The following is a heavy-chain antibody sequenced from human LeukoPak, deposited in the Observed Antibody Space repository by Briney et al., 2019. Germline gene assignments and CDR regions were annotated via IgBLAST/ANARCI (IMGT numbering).Heavy chain of an antibody. CDR1: GGSISSYY. Sequence: SETLSLTCTVSGGSISSYYWSWIRQPPGKGLEWIGYIYYSGSTNYNPSLKSRVTISVDTSKNQFSLKLSSVTAADTAVYYCAMYYDFWSGYPRDYWGQGTLVTVSS. V-gene: IGHV4-59*08. J-gene: IGHJ4*02. D-gene: IGHD3-3*01. CDR3: AMYYDFWSGYPRDY. CDR2: IYYSGST.